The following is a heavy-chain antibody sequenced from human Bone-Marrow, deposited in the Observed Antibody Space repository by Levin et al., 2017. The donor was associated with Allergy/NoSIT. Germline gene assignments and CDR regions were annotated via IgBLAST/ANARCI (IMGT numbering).Heavy chain of an antibody. CDR2: IYYSGDT. CDR3: ARLKGGGYCTSTSCYGPFDY. V-gene: IGHV4-39*01. D-gene: IGHD2-2*01. Sequence: SQTLSLTCSVSGDSIRSSNYFWGWIRQPPGRGLEWIGNIYYSGDTYYNPSLKSRVTISVDTSKNQFSLKLSSVTAADTAVYFCARLKGGGYCTSTSCYGPFDYWGQGALVTVSS. J-gene: IGHJ4*02. CDR1: GDSIRSSNYF.